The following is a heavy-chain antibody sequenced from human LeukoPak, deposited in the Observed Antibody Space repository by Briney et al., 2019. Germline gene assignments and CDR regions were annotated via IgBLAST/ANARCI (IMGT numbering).Heavy chain of an antibody. D-gene: IGHD2-2*02. Sequence: GESLKISCKGSGYSFTSYWIGWVRQMPGKGLEWMGIIYPGDSDTRYSPSFQCQVTISADTCISSAYLQWSSLKASDTAMSYCASTGYCRSTSCYMNFQHWGQGTLVTVAS. J-gene: IGHJ1*01. V-gene: IGHV5-51*01. CDR3: ASTGYCRSTSCYMNFQH. CDR1: GYSFTSYW. CDR2: IYPGDSDT.